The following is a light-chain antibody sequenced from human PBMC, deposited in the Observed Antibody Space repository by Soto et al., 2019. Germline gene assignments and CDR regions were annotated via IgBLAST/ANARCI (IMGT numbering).Light chain of an antibody. CDR2: RNN. CDR3: AAWDDSLSGYAV. V-gene: IGLV1-47*01. CDR1: SSNIGSNY. Sequence: QPVLTQPPSASGTPGQRVTISCSGSSSNIGSNYVYWYQQLPGTAPKLLIYRNNQRPSGVPDRFSGSKSGTSDSLAISGLRSEDEADYYCAAWDDSLSGYAVFGGGTQLTVL. J-gene: IGLJ7*01.